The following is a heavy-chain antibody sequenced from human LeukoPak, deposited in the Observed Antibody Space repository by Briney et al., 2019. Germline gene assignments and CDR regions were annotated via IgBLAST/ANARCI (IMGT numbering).Heavy chain of an antibody. CDR1: RNIFTGYF. V-gene: IGHV1-2*02. D-gene: IGHD6-13*01. CDR3: ARPSYSSSWYPFDY. CDR2: INPKNGGT. Sequence: ASVKVSCKASRNIFTGYFIHWVRQAPGQGLEWMGWINPKNGGTNPAEKFQGRVTMTRDTSISTAYLQWSSLKASDTAMYYCARPSYSSSWYPFDYWGQGTLVTVSS. J-gene: IGHJ4*02.